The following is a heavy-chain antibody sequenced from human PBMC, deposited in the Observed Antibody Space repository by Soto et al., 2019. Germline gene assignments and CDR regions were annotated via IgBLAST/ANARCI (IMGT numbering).Heavy chain of an antibody. D-gene: IGHD6-19*01. J-gene: IGHJ4*02. CDR1: GFIFSDYY. CDR3: ARRLQWQLRPLDS. V-gene: IGHV3-11*01. CDR2: INTLSSAI. Sequence: QEHLMESGGGLVKPGGSLRLSCAGSGFIFSDYYITWIRRAPGKGLEWVSYINTLSSAIYYADSVKGRFTISRDNAKNSVYLQMNSLRAEDTAVYYCARRLQWQLRPLDSWGGGTLVTVSS.